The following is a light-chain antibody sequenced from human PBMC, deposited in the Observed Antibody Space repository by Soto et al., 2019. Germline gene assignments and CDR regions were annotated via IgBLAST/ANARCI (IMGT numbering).Light chain of an antibody. V-gene: IGLV2-14*01. CDR1: SSDVGGYNY. CDR2: EVS. J-gene: IGLJ3*02. Sequence: QSALTQPASVSGSPGQSITISCTGTSSDVGGYNYVSWYQQHPGKAPKLMIYEVSNRPSGVSNRFSGSKSGNTASPTISGLQAEDEADYYCSSYTSSSKVFGGGTKLTVL. CDR3: SSYTSSSKV.